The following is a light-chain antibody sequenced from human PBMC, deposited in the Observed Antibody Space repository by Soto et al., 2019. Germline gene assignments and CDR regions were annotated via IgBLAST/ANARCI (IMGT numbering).Light chain of an antibody. CDR1: SSNIGSNT. V-gene: IGLV1-44*01. CDR2: SNN. CDR3: AAWDDSLNGPDVV. J-gene: IGLJ2*01. Sequence: QSVLTQPPSASGTPGQRFTISCSGSSSNIGSNTVNWYQQLPGTAPKLLIYSNNQRPSGVPDRFSGSKSGTSASLAISGLQSEDEADYYCAAWDDSLNGPDVVFGGGTKLTVL.